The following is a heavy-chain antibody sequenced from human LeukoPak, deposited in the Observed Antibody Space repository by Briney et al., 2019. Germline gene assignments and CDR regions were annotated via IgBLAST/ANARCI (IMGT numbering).Heavy chain of an antibody. CDR1: GFTFSSYA. CDR2: ISGSGGST. Sequence: SGGSLRLSCAASGFTFSSYAMRWVRQAPGKGLECVSTISGSGGSTYYADSVKGRFTISRDNSKNTLYLQMNSLRAEDTAVYYCAMITSYIAVAGTGDYWGQGTLVTVSS. D-gene: IGHD6-19*01. J-gene: IGHJ4*02. V-gene: IGHV3-23*01. CDR3: AMITSYIAVAGTGDY.